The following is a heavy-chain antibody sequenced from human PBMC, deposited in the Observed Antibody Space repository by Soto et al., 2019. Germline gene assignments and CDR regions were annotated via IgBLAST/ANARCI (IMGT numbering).Heavy chain of an antibody. CDR3: ARYYYDSSGYYYFDY. D-gene: IGHD3-22*01. V-gene: IGHV3-53*04. CDR2: IYSGGST. J-gene: IGHJ4*02. Sequence: GSLRLSCAASGFTVSSNYMSWVRQAPGKGLEWVSVIYSGGSTYYADSVKGRFTISRHNSKNTLYLQMNSLRAEDTAVYYCARYYYDSSGYYYFDYWGQGTLVTVSS. CDR1: GFTVSSNY.